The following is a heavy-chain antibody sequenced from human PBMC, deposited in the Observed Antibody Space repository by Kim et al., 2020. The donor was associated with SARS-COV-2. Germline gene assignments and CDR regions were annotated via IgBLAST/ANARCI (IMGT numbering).Heavy chain of an antibody. CDR1: GGSVSSGSYY. V-gene: IGHV4-61*01. J-gene: IGHJ6*02. Sequence: SETLSLTCTVSGGSVSSGSYYWSWIRQPPGKGLEWIGYIYYSGSTNYNPSLKSRVTISVDTSKNQFSLKLSSVTAADTAVYYCARAARAAGIAAAGRIYYGMDVWGQGTTVTVSS. D-gene: IGHD6-13*01. CDR3: ARAARAAGIAAAGRIYYGMDV. CDR2: IYYSGST.